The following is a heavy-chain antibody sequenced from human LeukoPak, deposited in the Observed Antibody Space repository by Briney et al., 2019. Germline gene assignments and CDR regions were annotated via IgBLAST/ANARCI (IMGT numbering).Heavy chain of an antibody. CDR3: AELGVTMIGGV. J-gene: IGHJ6*04. V-gene: IGHV3-48*03. CDR2: ISRIDSTI. Sequence: GGSLRLSCAASGFTFNSYEMNWVRQAPGKGLDWVSYISRIDSTIHYAASLTGRFPNSRDNAKCSLYLQMNSLSAEDTAVYYCAELGVTMIGGVWGKGTTVTISS. CDR1: GFTFNSYE. D-gene: IGHD3-10*02.